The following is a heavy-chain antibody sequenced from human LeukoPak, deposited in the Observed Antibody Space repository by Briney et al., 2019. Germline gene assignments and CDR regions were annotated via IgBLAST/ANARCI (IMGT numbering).Heavy chain of an antibody. CDR2: IRTTAEGAKYA. CDR1: GFSFTDYP. Sequence: GGSLRLSCATSGFSFTDYPMNWVRQAPGKGLEWISNIRTTAEGAKYAYYADSVKGRVTISRDDGKNTLYLHMNSLRDDDTAVYYCATDQRYAFDYWGQGSLVTVSS. V-gene: IGHV3-48*02. D-gene: IGHD3-9*01. J-gene: IGHJ4*02. CDR3: ATDQRYAFDY.